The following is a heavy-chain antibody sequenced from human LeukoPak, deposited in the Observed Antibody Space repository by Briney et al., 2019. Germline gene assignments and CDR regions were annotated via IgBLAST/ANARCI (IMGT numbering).Heavy chain of an antibody. CDR1: GFTFSSYA. J-gene: IGHJ4*02. D-gene: IGHD3-9*01. V-gene: IGHV3-23*01. Sequence: GGSLRLSYAASGFTFSSYAMSWVRQAPGKGLEWVSGISSGGANTYYADSVRGRLTISRDNSKNTLYLQMHSLRADDTAVYFCAKDSRLLITYFDYWGQGTLVTVFS. CDR3: AKDSRLLITYFDY. CDR2: ISSGGANT.